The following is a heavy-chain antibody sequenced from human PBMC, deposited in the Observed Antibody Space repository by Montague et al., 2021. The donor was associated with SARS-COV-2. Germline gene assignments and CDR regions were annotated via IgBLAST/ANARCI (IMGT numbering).Heavy chain of an antibody. V-gene: IGHV3-74*01. CDR3: ARDGEIVAVGYYFDS. CDR1: GFTFSSYW. Sequence: SLRLSCAASGFTFSSYWMYWVRRAPGKGLVWVSHISSDGSRRRYXDSVKGRFTISRDNAKNTLYLQMNSLRAEDTAVYYCARDGEIVAVGYYFDSWGQGTLVTASS. J-gene: IGHJ4*02. CDR2: ISSDGSRR. D-gene: IGHD3-22*01.